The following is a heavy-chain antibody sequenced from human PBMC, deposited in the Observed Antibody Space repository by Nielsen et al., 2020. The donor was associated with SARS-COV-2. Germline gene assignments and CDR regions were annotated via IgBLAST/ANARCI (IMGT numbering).Heavy chain of an antibody. CDR1: GFTFSSYG. D-gene: IGHD1-26*01. J-gene: IGHJ3*02. V-gene: IGHV3-30*18. CDR2: ISYDGSNK. CDR3: AKGGGGSYDAFDI. Sequence: GESLKISCAASGFTFSSYGMHWVRQAPGKGLEWVAVISYDGSNKYYADSVKGRFTISRDNSKNTLYLQMNSLRAEDTAVYYCAKGGGGSYDAFDIWGQGTMVTVSS.